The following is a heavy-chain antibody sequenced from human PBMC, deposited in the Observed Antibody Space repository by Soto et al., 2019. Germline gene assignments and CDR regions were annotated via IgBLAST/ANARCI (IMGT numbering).Heavy chain of an antibody. CDR3: ARIDSSGSMEVAAFDI. Sequence: ASVKVSCKASGYTFTSYGISWVRQAPGQGLEWMGWISAYNGNTNYAQKLQGRVTMTTDTSTSTAYMELRSLRSDDTAVYYCARIDSSGSMEVAAFDIWGQGTMVTVSS. D-gene: IGHD3-22*01. J-gene: IGHJ3*02. V-gene: IGHV1-18*04. CDR2: ISAYNGNT. CDR1: GYTFTSYG.